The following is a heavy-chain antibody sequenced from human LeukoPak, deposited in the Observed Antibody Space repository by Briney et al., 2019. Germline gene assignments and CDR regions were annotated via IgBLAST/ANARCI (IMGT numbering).Heavy chain of an antibody. V-gene: IGHV3-7*01. J-gene: IGHJ4*02. CDR1: GFTFSSYW. Sequence: QSGGSLRLSCAASGFTFSSYWMSWVRQAPGKGLEWVANIKQDGSEKYYVDSVKGRFTISRDNAKNSLYLQMNSLRAEDTAAYYCARDLRVLKRSPLGYYDYWGQGTLVTVSS. CDR3: ARDLRVLKRSPLGYYDY. D-gene: IGHD4/OR15-4a*01. CDR2: IKQDGSEK.